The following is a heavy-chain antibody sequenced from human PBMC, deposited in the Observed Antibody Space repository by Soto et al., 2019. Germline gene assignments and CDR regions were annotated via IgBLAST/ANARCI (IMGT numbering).Heavy chain of an antibody. Sequence: QVHLQESGPGLVKPSETLSLTCTVSGGSMRSYYWSWIRQPPGKGLEWIGYIYYSGVTNYNPPPKGRVTMSVDTSHNQFFLKVNSVTAADTAVYYCAREGTSSWSGDYGMDVWGQGTMVTVSS. CDR1: GGSMRSYY. J-gene: IGHJ6*02. CDR3: AREGTSSWSGDYGMDV. CDR2: IYYSGVT. D-gene: IGHD6-13*01. V-gene: IGHV4-59*01.